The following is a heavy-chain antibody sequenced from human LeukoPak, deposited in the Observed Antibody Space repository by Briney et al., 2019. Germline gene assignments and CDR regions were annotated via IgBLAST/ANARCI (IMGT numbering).Heavy chain of an antibody. D-gene: IGHD6-19*01. CDR3: ANGGGTVAGTWGKY. J-gene: IGHJ4*02. CDR2: ISHSSNYI. Sequence: GGSLRLSCAASGFTFSNYSMNWVRQAPGKGLEWVSSISHSSNYIYYADSLKGRFTISRDNAKNSLYLQMNSLRVEDTAVYYCANGGGTVAGTWGKYRGQGTLVTVSS. CDR1: GFTFSNYS. V-gene: IGHV3-21*01.